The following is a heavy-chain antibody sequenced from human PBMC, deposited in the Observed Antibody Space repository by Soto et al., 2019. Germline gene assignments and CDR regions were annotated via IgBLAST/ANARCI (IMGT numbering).Heavy chain of an antibody. J-gene: IGHJ4*02. CDR3: ARGGPGDSDYGDYGFFDI. D-gene: IGHD4-17*01. V-gene: IGHV1-69*13. CDR1: GGTFSSYA. CDR2: IIPIFGTA. Sequence: GASVKVSCKASGGTFSSYAISWVRQAPGQGLEWMGGIIPIFGTANYAQKFQGRVTITADESTSTAYMELSSLRSYDTAVYYCARGGPGDSDYGDYGFFDIWGQGPLVTVSS.